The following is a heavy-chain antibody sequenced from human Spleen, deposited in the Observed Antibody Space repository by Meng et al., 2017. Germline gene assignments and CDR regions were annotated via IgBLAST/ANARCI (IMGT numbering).Heavy chain of an antibody. CDR3: ARPHVDTAMVPALYNWFDP. CDR2: INFDGSTT. V-gene: IGHV3-74*01. CDR1: GFTLGHYW. Sequence: GESLKISCTASGFTLGHYWMYWVRQAPGKGLVWVSRINFDGSTTNYADSVKGRFTISRDNAKNTLYLQMNSLRAEDTAVYYCARPHVDTAMVPALYNWFDPWGQGTLVTVSS. J-gene: IGHJ5*02. D-gene: IGHD5-18*01.